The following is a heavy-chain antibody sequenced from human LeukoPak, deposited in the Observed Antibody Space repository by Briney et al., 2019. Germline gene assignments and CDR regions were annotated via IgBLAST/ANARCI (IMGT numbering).Heavy chain of an antibody. Sequence: SETLSLTCTVSGVSFSGSPYYWGWIRQPPGKGLEWIGSVYDSGSTYYNPSLKSRGTISLDTSKNQFSLKLTSVTAADTAVYYCAKTGSSIAARPPDYWGQGTLVTVSP. CDR2: VYDSGST. J-gene: IGHJ4*02. V-gene: IGHV4-39*07. D-gene: IGHD6-6*01. CDR1: GVSFSGSPYY. CDR3: AKTGSSIAARPPDY.